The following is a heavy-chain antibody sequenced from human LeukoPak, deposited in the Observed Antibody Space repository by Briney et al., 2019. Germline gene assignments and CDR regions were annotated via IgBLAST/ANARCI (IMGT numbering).Heavy chain of an antibody. CDR1: GFTFSDYY. D-gene: IGHD6-19*01. CDR2: ISSSGSTI. Sequence: GGSLRLSCAASGFTFSDYYMSWIRQAPGKGLEWVSYISSSGSTIYYADSVKGRFTISRDNSKNTLYLQMNSLRAEDTAVYYCARGRQYSTGWYYFDYWGQGTLVTVSS. V-gene: IGHV3-11*01. CDR3: ARGRQYSTGWYYFDY. J-gene: IGHJ4*02.